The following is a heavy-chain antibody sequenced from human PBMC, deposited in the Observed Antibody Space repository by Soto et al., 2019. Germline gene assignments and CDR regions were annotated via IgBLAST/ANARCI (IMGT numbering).Heavy chain of an antibody. CDR3: VRVAPVVPAAMENYYYYGMDA. J-gene: IGHJ6*02. V-gene: IGHV4-30-2*05. Sequence: TSETLSLTCAVSGGSISSGGYSWSWIRQPPGKGLEWIGYIYHSGSTYYNPSLKSRVTISVDTSKNQFSLKLSSVTAADTAVYYCVRVAPVVPAAMENYYYYGMDAWGQGTTVTVSS. CDR1: GGSISSGGYS. CDR2: IYHSGST. D-gene: IGHD2-2*01.